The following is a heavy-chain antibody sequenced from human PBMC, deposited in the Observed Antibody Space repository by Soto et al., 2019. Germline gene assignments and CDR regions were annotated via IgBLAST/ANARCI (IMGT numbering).Heavy chain of an antibody. Sequence: ASVKVSCKASGYTFTSYGISWVRQAPGQGLEWMGWISAYNGNTNYAQKLQGRVTMTTDTSTGTAYMELRSLRSDDTAVYYCARAFDGYGYGDPRNWFDPWGQGTLVTVSS. V-gene: IGHV1-18*01. CDR1: GYTFTSYG. D-gene: IGHD5-18*01. CDR3: ARAFDGYGYGDPRNWFDP. J-gene: IGHJ5*02. CDR2: ISAYNGNT.